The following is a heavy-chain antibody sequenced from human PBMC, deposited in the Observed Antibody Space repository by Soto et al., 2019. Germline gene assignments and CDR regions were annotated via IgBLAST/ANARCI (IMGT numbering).Heavy chain of an antibody. CDR3: ARDRVAAARNYYYGMDV. Sequence: QVQLVQSGAEVKKPGASVKVSCKASGYTFTRYGVSWVRQAPGQRLEWMGWISADNGNTHYAQNFQGRVTMTTDTSTCNVYMELRSLRSDDTYVYYCARDRVAAARNYYYGMDVGCQGTTVTVSS. CDR1: GYTFTRYG. CDR2: ISADNGNT. D-gene: IGHD6-13*01. V-gene: IGHV1-18*01. J-gene: IGHJ6*02.